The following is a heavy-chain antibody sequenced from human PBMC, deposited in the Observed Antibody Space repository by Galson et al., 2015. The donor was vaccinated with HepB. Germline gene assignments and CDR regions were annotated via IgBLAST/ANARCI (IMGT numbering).Heavy chain of an antibody. J-gene: IGHJ4*02. Sequence: SLRLSCAASGFTFSSYSMNWVRQAPGKGLEWVSSISSSSSYIYYADSVKGRFTISRDNAKNSLYLQMNSLRAEDTAVYYCARLEGDIVVVVAAPGGNFDYWGQGTLVTVSS. D-gene: IGHD2-15*01. CDR1: GFTFSSYS. CDR3: ARLEGDIVVVVAAPGGNFDY. CDR2: ISSSSSYI. V-gene: IGHV3-21*01.